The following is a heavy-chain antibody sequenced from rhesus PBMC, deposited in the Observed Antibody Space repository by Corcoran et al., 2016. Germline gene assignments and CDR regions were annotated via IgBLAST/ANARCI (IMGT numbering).Heavy chain of an antibody. Sequence: QVQLQESGPGLVKPSETLSLTCAVSGGSISDDYYWSWIRPPPGKGLAWIGYIYGSGGGPNYHPSLKHRVTISIDTSKNQFSLKLSSVTAADTAVYYCACLYCSSTYCPLYFDYWGQGVLVTVSS. D-gene: IGHD2-15*01. V-gene: IGHV4-106*01. CDR2: IYGSGGGP. CDR3: ACLYCSSTYCPLYFDY. J-gene: IGHJ4*01. CDR1: GGSISDDYY.